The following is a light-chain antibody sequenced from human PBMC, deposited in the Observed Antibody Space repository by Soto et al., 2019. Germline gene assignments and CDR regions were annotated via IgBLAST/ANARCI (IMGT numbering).Light chain of an antibody. CDR2: SAS. CDR3: QQLDTYPLT. J-gene: IGKJ4*01. V-gene: IGKV1-9*01. Sequence: DIQLTQPPSFLSASVGDRVTITCRASQDINSYLAWYQQKPGKAPNPLIYSASTLQSGVPSRFSGSGSGTEFTLTISSLQPEDFVTYYCQQLDTYPLTFGGGTKVEIK. CDR1: QDINSY.